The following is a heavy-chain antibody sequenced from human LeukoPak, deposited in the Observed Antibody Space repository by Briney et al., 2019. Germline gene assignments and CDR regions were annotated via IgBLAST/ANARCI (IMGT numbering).Heavy chain of an antibody. J-gene: IGHJ4*02. D-gene: IGHD3-22*01. CDR2: IDWDEDK. V-gene: IGHV2-70*11. CDR1: GFSLSSSGMC. Sequence: SGPTLVNPTQTLTLTCTFSGFSLSSSGMCVSCIGQPPGKALEWLARIDWDEDKYYSTSLKTRLTISKDTSKKQVVLTMTNMDPVDTATYYCARINYDSRYFDYWGQGTLVTVSS. CDR3: ARINYDSRYFDY.